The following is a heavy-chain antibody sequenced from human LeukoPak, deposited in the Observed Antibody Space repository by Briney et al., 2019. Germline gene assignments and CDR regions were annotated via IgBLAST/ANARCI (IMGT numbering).Heavy chain of an antibody. CDR1: GFTVSSNY. CDR3: ARGGARQQLVENYFDY. CDR2: IYRGGST. J-gene: IGHJ4*02. V-gene: IGHV3-53*01. Sequence: GGSQRPSCAASGFTVSSNYMSWVRQAPGKGLEWVSVIYRGGSTYYADSVKGRFTVSRDNSKNTLYLQMNSLRAEDTAVYYCARGGARQQLVENYFDYWGQGTLVTVSS. D-gene: IGHD6-13*01.